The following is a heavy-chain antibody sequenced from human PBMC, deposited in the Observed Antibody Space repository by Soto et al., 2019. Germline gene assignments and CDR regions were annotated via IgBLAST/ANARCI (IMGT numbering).Heavy chain of an antibody. V-gene: IGHV3-30*03. Sequence: QVQLVESGGGVVQPGRSLRLSCAASGFTFSSYGMHWVRQAPGKGLEWVALISYDGSDKYYADSVKGRFTISRDNSKNYLVLQMNRMWVEDTAVFYCGAGRYFSDYWGQGTLVTVSS. CDR3: GAGRYFSDY. CDR1: GFTFSSYG. J-gene: IGHJ4*02. CDR2: ISYDGSDK. D-gene: IGHD6-19*01.